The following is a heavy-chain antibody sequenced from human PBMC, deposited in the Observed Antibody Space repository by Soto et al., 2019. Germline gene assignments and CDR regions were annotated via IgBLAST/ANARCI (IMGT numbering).Heavy chain of an antibody. J-gene: IGHJ5*02. Sequence: QVQLQESGPGLVKPSQTLSLTCTVSGGSISSGDYYWLWIRQHPGKGLEWIGYIYYSGSTYYNPSLKSRVTISVATSKNQFYLKLSSVTAADTAVYYCARWWSGSRQGFDPWGQGTLVTVSS. CDR1: GGSISSGDYY. V-gene: IGHV4-31*03. CDR3: ARWWSGSRQGFDP. CDR2: IYYSGST. D-gene: IGHD3-3*01.